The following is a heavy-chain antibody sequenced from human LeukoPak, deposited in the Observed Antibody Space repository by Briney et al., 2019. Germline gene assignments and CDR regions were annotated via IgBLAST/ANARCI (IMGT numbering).Heavy chain of an antibody. Sequence: GGSLRLSCAASGFTFSSYGMHWVRQAPGKGLEWVAVISYDGSNKYYADSVKGRFTISRDNSKNTLYLQMNSLRAEDTAVYYCAKSYDILTGCSNWFDPWGQGTLVTVSS. J-gene: IGHJ5*02. CDR1: GFTFSSYG. CDR3: AKSYDILTGCSNWFDP. D-gene: IGHD3-9*01. CDR2: ISYDGSNK. V-gene: IGHV3-30*18.